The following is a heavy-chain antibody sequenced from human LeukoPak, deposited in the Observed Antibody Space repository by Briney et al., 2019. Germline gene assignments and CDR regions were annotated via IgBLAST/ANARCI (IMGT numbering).Heavy chain of an antibody. CDR1: GFTLSSYS. CDR2: ISSSSSYI. D-gene: IGHD2-15*01. CDR3: ARAHCSGGSCSFDY. J-gene: IGHJ4*03. V-gene: IGHV3-21*01. Sequence: GGSLRLSCAASGFTLSSYSMNWVRQAPGKGLEWVSSISSSSSYIYYADSVKGRFTISRDNAKNSLYLQMNSLRAEDTAVYYCARAHCSGGSCSFDYWGQGTRVTVSS.